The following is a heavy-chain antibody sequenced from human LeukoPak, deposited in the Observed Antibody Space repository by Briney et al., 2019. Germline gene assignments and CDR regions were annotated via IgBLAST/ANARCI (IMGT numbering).Heavy chain of an antibody. CDR3: ARDVTTVTKFDYFDL. CDR2: INPNSGGT. J-gene: IGHJ2*01. CDR1: GYTFTGYY. Sequence: ASVKVSCKASGYTFTGYYMHWVRQAPGQGLEWMGWINPNSGGTNYAQKFQGRVTMTRDTSISTAYMELSRLRSDDTAVYYCARDVTTVTKFDYFDLWGRGTLVTVSS. V-gene: IGHV1-2*02. D-gene: IGHD4-17*01.